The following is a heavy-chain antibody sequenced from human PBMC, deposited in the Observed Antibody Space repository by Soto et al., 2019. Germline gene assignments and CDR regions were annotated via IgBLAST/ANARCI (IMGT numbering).Heavy chain of an antibody. CDR2: ISYDGSNK. D-gene: IGHD4-17*01. J-gene: IGHJ6*02. V-gene: IGHV3-30-3*01. CDR1: GFTFSSYA. Sequence: GGSLRLSCAASGFTFSSYAMHWVRQAPGKGLEWVAVISYDGSNKYYADSVKGRFTISRDNSKNTLYLQMNSLRAEDTAVYYCAREGDGGYGDYVFAFQGPPAVEVSYGMDVWGQGTTVTVSS. CDR3: AREGDGGYGDYVFAFQGPPAVEVSYGMDV.